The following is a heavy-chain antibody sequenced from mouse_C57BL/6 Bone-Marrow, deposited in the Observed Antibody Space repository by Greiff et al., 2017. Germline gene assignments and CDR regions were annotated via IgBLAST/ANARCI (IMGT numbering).Heavy chain of an antibody. V-gene: IGHV1-9*01. CDR2: ILPGSGST. CDR1: GYTFTGYW. Sequence: QVQLKESGAELMKPGASVKLSCKATGYTFTGYWIEWVKQRPGHGLEWIGEILPGSGSTNYNEKFKGKATFTADTSSNTAYMQISNLTPEDAAIYCCARSRQLRPLYYFDYWGQGTTLTVSS. D-gene: IGHD3-2*02. CDR3: ARSRQLRPLYYFDY. J-gene: IGHJ2*01.